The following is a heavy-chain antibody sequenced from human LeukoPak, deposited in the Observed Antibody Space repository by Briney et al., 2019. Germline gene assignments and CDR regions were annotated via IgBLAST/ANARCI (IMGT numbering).Heavy chain of an antibody. CDR2: VIPIFGTA. Sequence: SVTVSFKASGGTFSSYAISWVRQAPGQGLEWMGGVIPIFGTANYAQKFQGRVTITADEFTSTAYMELSSLRSEDTAVYYCARDEDSSSWYYFDYWGQGTLVTVSS. CDR3: ARDEDSSSWYYFDY. J-gene: IGHJ4*02. V-gene: IGHV1-69*13. D-gene: IGHD6-13*01. CDR1: GGTFSSYA.